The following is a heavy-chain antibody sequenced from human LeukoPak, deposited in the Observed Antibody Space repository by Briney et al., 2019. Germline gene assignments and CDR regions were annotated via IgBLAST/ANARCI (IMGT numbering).Heavy chain of an antibody. Sequence: SVKVSCKASGGTFSSYAISWVRQAPGQGLEWMGRIIPIFGTANYAQKFQGRVTITTDESTSTAYMELSRLRSDDTAVYYCASPNGPFGGVIVYWGQGTLVTVSS. CDR2: IIPIFGTA. V-gene: IGHV1-69*05. J-gene: IGHJ4*02. CDR1: GGTFSSYA. CDR3: ASPNGPFGGVIVY. D-gene: IGHD3-16*02.